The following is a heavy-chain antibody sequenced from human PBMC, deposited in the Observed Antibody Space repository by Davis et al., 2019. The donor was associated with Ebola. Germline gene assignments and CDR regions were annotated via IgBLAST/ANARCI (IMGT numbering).Heavy chain of an antibody. J-gene: IGHJ4*02. CDR1: GFGFSSYA. Sequence: GGSLRLSCAGSGFGFSSYAMSWVRQAPGKGLEWVSVIYSGGSTYYADSVKGRFTISRDNSKNTLYLQMNSLRAEDTAVYYCARGRGSTPPYYFDYWGQGTLVTVSS. V-gene: IGHV3-66*01. CDR3: ARGRGSTPPYYFDY. D-gene: IGHD2-2*01. CDR2: IYSGGST.